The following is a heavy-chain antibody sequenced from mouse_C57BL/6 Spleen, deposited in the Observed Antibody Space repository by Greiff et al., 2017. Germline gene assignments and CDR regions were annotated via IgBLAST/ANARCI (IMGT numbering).Heavy chain of an antibody. Sequence: ESGPGLVKPSQSLSLTCSVTGYSITSGYYWNWIRQFPGNKLEWMGYISYDGSNNYNPSLKNRISITRDTAKNQFFLKLNSVTTEDTATYYGAREGDYYAMDYWGQGTSVTVSS. CDR3: AREGDYYAMDY. CDR2: ISYDGSN. CDR1: GYSITSGYY. J-gene: IGHJ4*01. V-gene: IGHV3-6*01.